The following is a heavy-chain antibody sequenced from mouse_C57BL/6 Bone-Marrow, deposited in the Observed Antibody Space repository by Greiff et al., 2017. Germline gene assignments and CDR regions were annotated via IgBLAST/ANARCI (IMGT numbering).Heavy chain of an antibody. J-gene: IGHJ1*03. V-gene: IGHV1-15*01. CDR2: IDPETGGT. CDR1: GYTFTDYE. CDR3: TSRLLRFNWYFDV. Sequence: QVTLKESGAELVRPGASVTLSCKASGYTFTDYEMHWVKQTPVHGLEWIGAIDPETGGTAYNQKFKGKAILTADKSSSTAYMELRSLTSEDSAVYYCTSRLLRFNWYFDVWGTGTTVTVSS. D-gene: IGHD1-1*01.